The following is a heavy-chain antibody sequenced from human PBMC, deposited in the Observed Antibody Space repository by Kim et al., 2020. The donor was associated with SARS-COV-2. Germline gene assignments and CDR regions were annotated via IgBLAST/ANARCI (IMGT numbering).Heavy chain of an antibody. J-gene: IGHJ4*02. CDR3: ARGGTGDNRKGFDS. D-gene: IGHD1-1*01. CDR2: TYYGSKWYN. Sequence: SQTLSLTCAISGDSVSSNSAAWDWFRQSPSRGLEWLGRTYYGSKWYNDYAVSVKSRITINPDTSNNQFSLHLNSVTPDDTAVYYCARGGTGDNRKGFDSWGQGILVTVSS. V-gene: IGHV6-1*01. CDR1: GDSVSSNSAA.